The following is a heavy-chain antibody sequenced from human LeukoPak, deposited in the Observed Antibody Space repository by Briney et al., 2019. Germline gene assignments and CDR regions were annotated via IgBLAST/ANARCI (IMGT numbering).Heavy chain of an antibody. CDR2: ISGSGDST. CDR3: AIDRSPYSSSLLGC. Sequence: GGSLRLSCAASGFIFSNYPMSWVRQAPGKGLEWVSGISGSGDSTFYAACVNGRVNISRDNSKNTLYMQMNSLRGDDTAVYYCAIDRSPYSSSLLGCWGQGTLVTVSS. D-gene: IGHD6-13*01. J-gene: IGHJ4*02. CDR1: GFIFSNYP. V-gene: IGHV3-23*01.